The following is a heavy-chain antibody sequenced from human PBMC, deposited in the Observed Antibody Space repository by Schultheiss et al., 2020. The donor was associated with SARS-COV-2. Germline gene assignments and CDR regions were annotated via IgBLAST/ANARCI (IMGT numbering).Heavy chain of an antibody. CDR1: GFTFSSYG. V-gene: IGHV3-30*18. CDR2: ISYDGSNK. Sequence: GESLKISCAASGFTFSSYGMHWVRQAPGKGLEWVAVISYDGSNKYYADSVKGRFTISRDNSKNTLYLQMNSLRAEDTAVYYCAKGQYYYGMDVWGQGTTVTVSS. CDR3: AKGQYYYGMDV. J-gene: IGHJ6*02.